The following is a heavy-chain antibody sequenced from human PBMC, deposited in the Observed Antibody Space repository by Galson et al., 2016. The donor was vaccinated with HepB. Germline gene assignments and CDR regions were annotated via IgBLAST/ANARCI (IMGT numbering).Heavy chain of an antibody. J-gene: IGHJ4*02. CDR3: ARDRRLRYCDWSGGVFDY. Sequence: SLRLSCAASGFIFSSYGMHWVRQAPGKGLEWVAVIWYDGSNKYYADSVKGRFTISRDNSKDTLYVQMNSLRAEAPAVYYCARDRRLRYCDWSGGVFDYWGQGTLVTVSS. D-gene: IGHD3-9*01. CDR2: IWYDGSNK. V-gene: IGHV3-33*01. CDR1: GFIFSSYG.